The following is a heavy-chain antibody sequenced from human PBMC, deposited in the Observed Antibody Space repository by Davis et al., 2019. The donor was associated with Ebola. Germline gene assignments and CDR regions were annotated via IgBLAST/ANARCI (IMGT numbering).Heavy chain of an antibody. CDR3: ARGFADNYYGSGSYWGPFDY. Sequence: GGSLRLSCAASGFTFSSSGMHWVRQAPGKGLEWVAIIWYDGSNKYYADSVKGRFTISRDYSKNTLYLQMNSLRAEDTAVYYCARGFADNYYGSGSYWGPFDYWGQGTLVTVSS. V-gene: IGHV3-33*01. CDR1: GFTFSSSG. CDR2: IWYDGSNK. J-gene: IGHJ4*02. D-gene: IGHD3-10*01.